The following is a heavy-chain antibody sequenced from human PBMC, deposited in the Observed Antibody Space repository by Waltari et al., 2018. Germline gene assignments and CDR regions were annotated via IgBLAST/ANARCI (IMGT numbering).Heavy chain of an antibody. CDR1: GYSISSGYY. V-gene: IGHV4-38-2*01. CDR2: IYHSGST. J-gene: IGHJ4*02. Sequence: QVQLQESGPGLVKPSETLSLTCAVSGYSISSGYYWGWIRQPPGKGLEWIGSIYHSGSTYYNPSLKSRVTISVDTSKNQFSLKLSSVTAADTAVYYCARRAVDCSGGSCYSYYFDYWRQGTLVTVSS. CDR3: ARRAVDCSGGSCYSYYFDY. D-gene: IGHD2-15*01.